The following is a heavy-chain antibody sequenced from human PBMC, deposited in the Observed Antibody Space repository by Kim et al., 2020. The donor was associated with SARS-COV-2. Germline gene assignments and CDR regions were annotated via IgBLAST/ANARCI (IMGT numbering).Heavy chain of an antibody. D-gene: IGHD2-15*01. J-gene: IGHJ5*02. CDR2: IYYSGST. V-gene: IGHV4-39*01. CDR3: ARRGLGYCSGGSCTNWFDP. CDR1: GGSISSSSYY. Sequence: SETLSLTCTVSGGSISSSSYYWGWIRQPPGKGLEWIGSIYYSGSTYYNPSLKSRVTISVDTSKNQFSLKLSSVTAADTAVYYCARRGLGYCSGGSCTNWFDPWGQGTLVTVSS.